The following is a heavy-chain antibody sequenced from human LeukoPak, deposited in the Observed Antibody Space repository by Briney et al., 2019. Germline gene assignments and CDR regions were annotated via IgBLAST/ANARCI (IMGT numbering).Heavy chain of an antibody. Sequence: SETLSLTCTVSGGSINTNSYYWVWIRQPPGKGLEWIGTTYYTGSSFYNPSLKSRVTISVDTSKNQFSLKLSSVTAADTAVYYCARDRLQLQPWGQGTLVTVSS. V-gene: IGHV4-39*07. J-gene: IGHJ5*02. CDR2: TYYTGSS. CDR3: ARDRLQLQP. CDR1: GGSINTNSYY. D-gene: IGHD5-24*01.